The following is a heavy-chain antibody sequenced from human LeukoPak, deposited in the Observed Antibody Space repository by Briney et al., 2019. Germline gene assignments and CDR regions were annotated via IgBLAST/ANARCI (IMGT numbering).Heavy chain of an antibody. D-gene: IGHD1-1*01. CDR3: ARATIYKYYFDY. J-gene: IGHJ4*02. Sequence: SVKVSCKASGGTFSSYAISWVRQAPGQGLEWMGRIIPILGIANYAQKFQGRVTITADKSTSTAYMELSSLRSEDTAVYYCARATIYKYYFDYWGQGTLVTVSS. CDR2: IIPILGIA. V-gene: IGHV1-69*04. CDR1: GGTFSSYA.